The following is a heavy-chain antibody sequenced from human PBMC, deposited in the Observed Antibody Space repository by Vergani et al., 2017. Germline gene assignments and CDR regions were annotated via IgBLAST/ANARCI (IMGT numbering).Heavy chain of an antibody. D-gene: IGHD3-3*01. Sequence: QVKLVQSGAEVKKPGSSVKVSCKASGGTFSRYAISWVRQAPGQGLEWMGGIIPIFGTANYAQQFQGRVTITADESTSTAYTELSILRSEDTSVYYCAGSPWSGYVDYWGQGTLVTVSS. V-gene: IGHV1-69*01. J-gene: IGHJ4*02. CDR1: GGTFSRYA. CDR2: IIPIFGTA. CDR3: AGSPWSGYVDY.